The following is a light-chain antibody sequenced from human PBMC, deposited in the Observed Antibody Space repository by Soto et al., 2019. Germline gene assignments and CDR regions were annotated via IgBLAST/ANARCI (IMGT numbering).Light chain of an antibody. CDR3: QQRSNWPRGT. J-gene: IGKJ5*01. CDR2: DAS. CDR1: QSVSSY. V-gene: IGKV3-11*01. Sequence: DIVLTQSPATLSLSPGERATLSCRASQSVSSYLAWYQQKPGQAPRLLIYDASNRATGIPVRFSGSGSGTDFTLTISSLEPEDFAVYYCQQRSNWPRGTFGQGTRLEIK.